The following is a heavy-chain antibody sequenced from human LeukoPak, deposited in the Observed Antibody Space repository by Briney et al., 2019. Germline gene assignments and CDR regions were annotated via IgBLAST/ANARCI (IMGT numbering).Heavy chain of an antibody. J-gene: IGHJ4*02. D-gene: IGHD3-10*01. CDR3: AIGWFGDLFNY. Sequence: SETLSLTCTVSGGSISSYYWSWIRQPPGKGLEWIGYILYSGSTNYNPSLKSRVSISVDTSKNQFSLNLSSVTAADTAVYYCAIGWFGDLFNYWGQGALVTVSS. CDR1: GGSISSYY. CDR2: ILYSGST. V-gene: IGHV4-59*08.